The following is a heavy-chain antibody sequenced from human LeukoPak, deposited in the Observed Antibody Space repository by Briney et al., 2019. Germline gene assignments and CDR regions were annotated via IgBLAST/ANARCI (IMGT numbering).Heavy chain of an antibody. V-gene: IGHV3-9*01. CDR2: ISWNSGSI. D-gene: IGHD3-22*01. CDR3: AKGHSSGYYSPIDY. J-gene: IGHJ4*02. Sequence: GGSLSLSCAASGFTFDDYAMHWVRQAPGKGLEWVSGISWNSGSIGYADSVKGRFTISRDNAKNSLYLQMNSLRAEDTALYYCAKGHSSGYYSPIDYWGQGTLVTVSS. CDR1: GFTFDDYA.